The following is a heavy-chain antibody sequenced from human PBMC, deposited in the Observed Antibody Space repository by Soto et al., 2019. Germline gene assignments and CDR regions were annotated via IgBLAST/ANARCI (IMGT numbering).Heavy chain of an antibody. CDR1: GFTFDDYA. CDR2: ISWNSGSI. CDR3: AKGVADRGIDS. Sequence: GGSLRLSCAASGFTFDDYAMHWVRQAPGKGLEWVSGISWNSGSIGYADSVKGRFTISRDNGKSTLFLQMSSLRAEDTALYYCAKGVADRGIDSWGQGTLVTVSS. V-gene: IGHV3-9*01. J-gene: IGHJ4*02.